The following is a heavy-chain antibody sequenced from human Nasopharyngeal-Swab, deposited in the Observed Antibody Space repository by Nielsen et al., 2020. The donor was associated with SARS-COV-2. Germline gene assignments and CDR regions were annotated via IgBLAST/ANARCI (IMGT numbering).Heavy chain of an antibody. D-gene: IGHD5/OR15-5a*01. CDR3: ARGFIVSTIFHYYYYMDV. CDR2: MNPNGGNT. V-gene: IGHV1-8*01. CDR1: GYTFTSYD. J-gene: IGHJ6*03. Sequence: ASVKVSCKASGYTFTSYDINWVRQATGQGLEGMGWMNPNGGNTGYAQKFQGRVTMTRNTYISTAYMELSSLRFEDTAVYYCARGFIVSTIFHYYYYMDVWGKGTTVTVSS.